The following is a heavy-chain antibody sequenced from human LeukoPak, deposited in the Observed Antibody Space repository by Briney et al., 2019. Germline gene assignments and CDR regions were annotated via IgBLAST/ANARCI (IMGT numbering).Heavy chain of an antibody. CDR1: GYTFTGYY. Sequence: GASVKVSCKASGYTFTGYYMHWVRQAPGQGLEWMGWINPNSGGTNYAQKFQGWVTMTRDTSTSTAYMELSRLRSDDTAVYYCATAASTTPYHIDYWGQGTLVTVSS. CDR2: INPNSGGT. D-gene: IGHD2/OR15-2a*01. J-gene: IGHJ4*02. V-gene: IGHV1-2*04. CDR3: ATAASTTPYHIDY.